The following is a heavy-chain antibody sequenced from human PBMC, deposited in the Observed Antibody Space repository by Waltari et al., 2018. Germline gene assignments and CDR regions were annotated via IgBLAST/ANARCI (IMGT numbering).Heavy chain of an antibody. D-gene: IGHD3-3*01. CDR3: ARGSGPPVAWFDP. V-gene: IGHV5-51*03. J-gene: IGHJ5*02. CDR2: IYPGDSDT. Sequence: EVQLVQSGAEVKKPGESLKISCKGSGFMFNSYWMAWVRQMPGKGLEWMGIIYPGDSDTRYSPSFQGQVTISVDKSISTAYLQWSSLKASDTAMYYCARGSGPPVAWFDPWGQGTLVTVSS. CDR1: GFMFNSYW.